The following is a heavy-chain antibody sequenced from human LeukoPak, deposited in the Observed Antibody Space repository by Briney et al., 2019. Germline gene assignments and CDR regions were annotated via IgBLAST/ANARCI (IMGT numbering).Heavy chain of an antibody. D-gene: IGHD3-22*01. Sequence: PSETLSLTCTVSGGSISSYYWSWIRQPPGEGLEWIGYIYYSGSTNYNPSPKSRVTISVDTSKNQFSLNLSSVTAADTAVYYCARTGSGSITELDYWGQGTLVTVSS. CDR2: IYYSGST. CDR1: GGSISSYY. CDR3: ARTGSGSITELDY. J-gene: IGHJ4*02. V-gene: IGHV4-59*08.